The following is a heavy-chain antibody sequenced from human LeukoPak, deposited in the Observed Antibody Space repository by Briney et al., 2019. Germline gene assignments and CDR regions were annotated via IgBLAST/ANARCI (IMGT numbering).Heavy chain of an antibody. Sequence: ASVKVSCKASGYTFTSYGISWVRQAPGEGLEWMGWISAYNGNTNYAQKFQGRVTVTTDTSTSTAYMELRNLRSDDTAVYYCARVLNYDSSGYYESVYYLDYWGQGTLVTVSS. CDR2: ISAYNGNT. CDR1: GYTFTSYG. V-gene: IGHV1-18*01. D-gene: IGHD3-22*01. CDR3: ARVLNYDSSGYYESVYYLDY. J-gene: IGHJ4*02.